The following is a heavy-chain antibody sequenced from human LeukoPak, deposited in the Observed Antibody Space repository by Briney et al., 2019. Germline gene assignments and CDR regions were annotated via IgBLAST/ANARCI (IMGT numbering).Heavy chain of an antibody. J-gene: IGHJ4*02. CDR1: GFTFSSYA. CDR2: IGTAGDT. V-gene: IGHV3-13*01. Sequence: GRSLRLSCAASGFTFSSYAMSWVRQAPGKGLEWVSTIGTAGDTYYPGSVKGRFTISRENAKNSLYLQMNILKAGDTAVYYCARGGPGYYLDYWGQGTLVTVSP. CDR3: ARGGPGYYLDY.